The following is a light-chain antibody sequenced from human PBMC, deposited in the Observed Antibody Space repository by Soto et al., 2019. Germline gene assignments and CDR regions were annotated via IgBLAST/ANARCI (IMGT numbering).Light chain of an antibody. CDR1: QSVGSS. V-gene: IGKV3-11*01. CDR2: HAS. Sequence: EIVLTQSPATLSLSPGERATLSCRASQSVGSSLAWYQQKPGQAPSLLIYHASNRATGIPARFSSSGSGTDFPLTISSLEPEDSAVYYWQQRGDWRTFGQGTKLEIK. J-gene: IGKJ2*01. CDR3: QQRGDWRT.